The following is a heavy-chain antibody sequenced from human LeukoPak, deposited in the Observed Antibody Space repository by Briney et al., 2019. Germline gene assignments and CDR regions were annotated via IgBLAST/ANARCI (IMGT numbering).Heavy chain of an antibody. D-gene: IGHD3-10*01. CDR3: ARGLPSYSGSRREGFDP. CDR1: GGSFSGYY. CDR2: INRTGST. V-gene: IGHV4-34*01. J-gene: IGHJ5*02. Sequence: PSETLSLTCAVYGGSFSGYYWSWIRQPPGKGLEWIGEINRTGSTNYNSSLKSRVTISLDTSKNQFSLKLSSVTAADTAVYYCARGLPSYSGSRREGFDPWGQGTLVTVSS.